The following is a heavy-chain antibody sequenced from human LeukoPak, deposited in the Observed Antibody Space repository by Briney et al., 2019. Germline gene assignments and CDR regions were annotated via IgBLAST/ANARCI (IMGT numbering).Heavy chain of an antibody. V-gene: IGHV3-7*01. J-gene: IGHJ4*02. CDR2: IKEDGSEI. CDR3: AREGGFCFGDTCRFFDF. D-gene: IGHD2-15*01. CDR1: AFTFSSYW. Sequence: GGSLRLSCEASAFTFSSYWMSWVRQAPGKGLEWVANIKEDGSEINYVDSVKGRFTISRDNAKNSLYLQMNSLGAEDTAVYYCAREGGFCFGDTCRFFDFWGQGTLVTVSS.